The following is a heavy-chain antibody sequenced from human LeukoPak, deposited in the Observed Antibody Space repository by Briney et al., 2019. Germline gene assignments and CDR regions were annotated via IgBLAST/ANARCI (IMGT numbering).Heavy chain of an antibody. Sequence: SETLSLTCTVSGGSISSGNYYWSWIRQPPGKGLEWIGYIYYSGSTYYNPSLKSRVTISVDTSKNQFSLKLSSVTAADTAVYYCAREHGFLYYYYGMDVWGQGTTVTVSS. V-gene: IGHV4-30-4*01. CDR3: AREHGFLYYYYGMDV. CDR2: IYYSGST. J-gene: IGHJ6*02. CDR1: GGSISSGNYY. D-gene: IGHD3-10*01.